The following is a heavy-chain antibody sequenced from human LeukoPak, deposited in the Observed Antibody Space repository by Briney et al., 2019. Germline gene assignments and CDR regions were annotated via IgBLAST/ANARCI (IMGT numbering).Heavy chain of an antibody. J-gene: IGHJ4*02. CDR1: GGSISGYY. Sequence: SETLSLTCTVSGGSISGYYWSWIRQPPGKALEWIGYVYYSGSTDYNPSLKSRVTISVDTSKKQFSLNLNSVTAADTAVYYCSASKQLWLRGLFDYWGQGTLVTVSS. V-gene: IGHV4-59*01. D-gene: IGHD5-18*01. CDR2: VYYSGST. CDR3: SASKQLWLRGLFDY.